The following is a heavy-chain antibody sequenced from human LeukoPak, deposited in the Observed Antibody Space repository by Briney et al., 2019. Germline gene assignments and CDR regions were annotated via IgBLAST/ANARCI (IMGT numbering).Heavy chain of an antibody. CDR3: ARFGYGLTYYFDY. Sequence: GGSLRLSCAVSGFTFSGFWMSWSRQAPGKGLEWVASINSDGSEGYYADVVKGRFTISRDNAKNSLYLQMNSLRAEDTAVYYCARFGYGLTYYFDYWGQGTLVTVSS. CDR1: GFTFSGFW. J-gene: IGHJ4*02. V-gene: IGHV3-7*01. CDR2: INSDGSEG. D-gene: IGHD3-10*01.